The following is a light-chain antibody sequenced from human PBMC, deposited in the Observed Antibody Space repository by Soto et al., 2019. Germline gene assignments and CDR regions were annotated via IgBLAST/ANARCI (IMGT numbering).Light chain of an antibody. J-gene: IGLJ1*01. CDR2: DVS. CDR3: CSYAGSYIYV. Sequence: QSALTQPRSVSGSPGQAVTISCTGTSSDVGGYTYVSWYQQHPGKAPKVMIYDVSKRPSGVPDRFSGSKSGNTASLTISGLQAEDEADYYCCSYAGSYIYVFGPGTKVTVL. CDR1: SSDVGGYTY. V-gene: IGLV2-11*01.